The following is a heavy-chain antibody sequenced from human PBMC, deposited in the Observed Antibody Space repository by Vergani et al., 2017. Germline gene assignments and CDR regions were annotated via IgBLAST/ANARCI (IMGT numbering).Heavy chain of an antibody. CDR1: GGSFSGYY. Sequence: QVQLQQWGAGLLKPSETLSLTCAVYGGSFSGYYWSWIRQPPGKGLEWIGEINHSGSTNYNPSLKSRVTISVDTSKNQFSLKLSSVTAADTAVYYCASLGGYSSSSPTYYYYMDVWGKGTMVTVSS. CDR3: ASLGGYSSSSPTYYYYMDV. V-gene: IGHV4-34*01. CDR2: INHSGST. D-gene: IGHD6-6*01. J-gene: IGHJ6*03.